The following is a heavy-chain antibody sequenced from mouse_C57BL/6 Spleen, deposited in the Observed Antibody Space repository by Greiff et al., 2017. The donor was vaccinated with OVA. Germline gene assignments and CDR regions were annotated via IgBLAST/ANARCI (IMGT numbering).Heavy chain of an antibody. Sequence: VQLQQSGPELVKPGASVTIPCKASGYTFTDYNMDWVKQSHGKSLEWIGDINPNNGGTIYNQKFKGKATLTVDKSSSTAYMELRSLTSEDTAVYYCARSDPSRGVDWYFDVWGTGTTVTVSS. J-gene: IGHJ1*03. V-gene: IGHV1-18*01. CDR1: GYTFTDYN. CDR3: ARSDPSRGVDWYFDV. CDR2: INPNNGGT.